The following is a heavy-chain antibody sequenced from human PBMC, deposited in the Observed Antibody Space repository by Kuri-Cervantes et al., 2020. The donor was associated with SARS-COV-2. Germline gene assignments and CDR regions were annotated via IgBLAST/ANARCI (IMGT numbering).Heavy chain of an antibody. J-gene: IGHJ4*02. CDR2: ISSSSSTI. D-gene: IGHD3-22*01. V-gene: IGHV3-48*01. Sequence: GESLKISCAASGSTFSSYSMNWVRQAPGEGLEWVSYISSSSSTIYYADSVKGRFTISRDNAKNSLYLQMNSLRAEDTAVYYCARGRYDFDYWGQGTLVTVSS. CDR1: GSTFSSYS. CDR3: ARGRYDFDY.